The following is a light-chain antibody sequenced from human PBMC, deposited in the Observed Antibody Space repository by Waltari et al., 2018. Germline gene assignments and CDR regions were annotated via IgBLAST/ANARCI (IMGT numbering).Light chain of an antibody. Sequence: QSALTQPPSASGSPGESVTLSCTGTSSDIGDYEYVFWYQQHPGKAPKLLLYEVIKRPSGVPDRFSGSKSGNTASLTVSGLQAEDEADYYCCSYAGTNNFYVFGTGTKVTVL. CDR1: SSDIGDYEY. V-gene: IGLV2-8*01. J-gene: IGLJ1*01. CDR2: EVI. CDR3: CSYAGTNNFYV.